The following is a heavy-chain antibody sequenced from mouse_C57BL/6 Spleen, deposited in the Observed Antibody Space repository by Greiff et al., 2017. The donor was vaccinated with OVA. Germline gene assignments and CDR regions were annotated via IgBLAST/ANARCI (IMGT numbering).Heavy chain of an antibody. CDR1: GFNIKDDY. J-gene: IGHJ3*01. CDR2: IDPENGDT. V-gene: IGHV14-4*01. Sequence: EVQLVESGAELVRPGASVKLSCTASGFNIKDDYMHWVKQRPEQGLEWIGWIDPENGDTEYASKFQGKATITADTSSNTAYLQLSSLTSEDTAVYYCTTDYGSSSFAYWGQGTLVTVSA. CDR3: TTDYGSSSFAY. D-gene: IGHD1-1*01.